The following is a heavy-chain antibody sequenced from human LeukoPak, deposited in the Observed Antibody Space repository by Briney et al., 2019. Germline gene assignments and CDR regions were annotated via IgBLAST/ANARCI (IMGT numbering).Heavy chain of an antibody. CDR1: GFTFSSYG. Sequence: PGRSLRLSCAASGFTFSSYGMHWVRQAPGKGLEWVAVISYDGSNKYYADSVKGRFTISRDNYKNTLYPQMNSLRAEDTCVYYCAKGSDYPDNWGQGTLVTVSS. CDR3: AKGSDYPDN. CDR2: ISYDGSNK. J-gene: IGHJ4*02. V-gene: IGHV3-30*18.